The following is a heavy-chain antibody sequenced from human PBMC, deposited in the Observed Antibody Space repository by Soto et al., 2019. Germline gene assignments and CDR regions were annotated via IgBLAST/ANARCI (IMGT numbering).Heavy chain of an antibody. J-gene: IGHJ3*02. CDR3: ATRVDFDI. V-gene: IGHV3-30*03. CDR1: GFTLRQYC. CDR2: ISYDGSNK. Sequence: GGALLLPCGGSGFTLRQYCIHWVRQAPGKGLEWVAFISYDGSNKFYADSVKGRFTISRDNSKNTLYLQMNSLRTEDTAGYYCATRVDFDIPGQGTMVTLAS.